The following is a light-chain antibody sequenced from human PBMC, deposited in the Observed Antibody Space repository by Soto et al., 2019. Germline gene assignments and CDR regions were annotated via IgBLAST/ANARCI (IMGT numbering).Light chain of an antibody. CDR3: AAWDDSLKGLV. J-gene: IGLJ2*01. V-gene: IGLV1-47*01. Sequence: QSVLTQPPSASGTPGQRVTISCSGGSSNIGSNYAYWYRQLPGTAPKLVIYANSQRPSGVPDRFFGSKSGASASLAISGLQSEDESDYYCAAWDDSLKGLVFGGGTQLTVL. CDR2: ANS. CDR1: SSNIGSNY.